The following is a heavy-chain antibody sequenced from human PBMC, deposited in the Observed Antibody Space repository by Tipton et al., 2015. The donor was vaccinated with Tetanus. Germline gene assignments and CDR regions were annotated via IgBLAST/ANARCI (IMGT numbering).Heavy chain of an antibody. J-gene: IGHJ4*02. CDR1: GGSISSSSYY. CDR3: ARRNYYDSSGYFDY. Sequence: TLSLTCTVSGGSISSSSYYWGWIRQPPGKGLEWIGSIYYSGSTYYNPSLESRIAISVDTSKNQFSLKLSSVTAADTAVYYCARRNYYDSSGYFDYWGQGTLVTVSS. D-gene: IGHD3-22*01. CDR2: IYYSGST. V-gene: IGHV4-39*01.